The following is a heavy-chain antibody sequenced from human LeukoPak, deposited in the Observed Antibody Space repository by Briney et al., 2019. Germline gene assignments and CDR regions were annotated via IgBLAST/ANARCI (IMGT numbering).Heavy chain of an antibody. D-gene: IGHD3-22*01. CDR2: MNPNSGNT. CDR3: ARPYYDSSGYYYGGHYFDY. J-gene: IGHJ4*02. Sequence: ASVKVSCKASGYTFTSYDINWVRQATGQGLEWMGWMNPNSGNTGYAQKFQGRVTMTRNTSISTAYMELSSLRSEDTAVYYCARPYYDSSGYYYGGHYFDYWGQGTLVTVSS. V-gene: IGHV1-8*01. CDR1: GYTFTSYD.